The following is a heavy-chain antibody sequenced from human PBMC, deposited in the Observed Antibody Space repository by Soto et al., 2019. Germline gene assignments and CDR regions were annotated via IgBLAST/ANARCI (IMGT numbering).Heavy chain of an antibody. D-gene: IGHD1-7*01. CDR2: IYPDDSDT. J-gene: IGHJ3*02. Sequence: GESLKIYCKGSGYTFTTYWIGWVRQMPGKGLEWMGIIYPDDSDTRDSPSFQGQVTISADKSITTAYLQRSSLKASDTAMYYCARHSRNYFANDAFDIWGQGTMVTVSS. CDR1: GYTFTTYW. V-gene: IGHV5-51*01. CDR3: ARHSRNYFANDAFDI.